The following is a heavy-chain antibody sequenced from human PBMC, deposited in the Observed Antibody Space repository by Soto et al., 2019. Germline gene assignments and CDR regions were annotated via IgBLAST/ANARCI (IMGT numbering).Heavy chain of an antibody. V-gene: IGHV3-64*01. CDR2: ISSNGGST. CDR1: GFTFSSYA. Sequence: GGSLRLSCAASGFTFSSYAMHWVRQAPGKGLEYVSAISSNGGSTYYANSVKGRFTISRDNSKNTLYLQMGSLRAEDMAVYYCARDVNGKIPLGYRRPLGVWGKGTTVTVSS. D-gene: IGHD1-26*01. J-gene: IGHJ6*04. CDR3: ARDVNGKIPLGYRRPLGV.